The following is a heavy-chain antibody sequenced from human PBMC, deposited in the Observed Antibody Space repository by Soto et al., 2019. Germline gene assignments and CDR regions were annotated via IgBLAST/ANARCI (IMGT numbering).Heavy chain of an antibody. V-gene: IGHV1-69*02. CDR3: ANLYYYDSSGYYWRPHPGEGGAFDI. Sequence: SVKVSCKASGGTFSSYTISWVRQAPGQGLEWMGRIIPILGIANYAQKFQGRVTIAADKSASTAYMELGSLRAEDTAVYYCANLYYYDSSGYYWRPHPGEGGAFDIWGQGTMVTVSS. D-gene: IGHD3-22*01. J-gene: IGHJ3*02. CDR1: GGTFSSYT. CDR2: IIPILGIA.